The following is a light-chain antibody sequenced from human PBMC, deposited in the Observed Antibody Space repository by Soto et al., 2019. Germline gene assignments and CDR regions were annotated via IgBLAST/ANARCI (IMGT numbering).Light chain of an antibody. V-gene: IGKV1-5*01. Sequence: DIHMTQSPSTLSASVGDRVTITCRASQSIRSWLAWYQQKPGKAPKFLIYDASSLESGGPSRFSGSGSGTEFTLTLSSLQPDDFATYYCQQYNSYLWTFGQGNKVEIK. CDR2: DAS. J-gene: IGKJ1*01. CDR3: QQYNSYLWT. CDR1: QSIRSW.